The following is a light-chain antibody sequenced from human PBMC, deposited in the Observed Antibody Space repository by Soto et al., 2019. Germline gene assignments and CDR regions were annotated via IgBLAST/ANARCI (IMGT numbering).Light chain of an antibody. CDR2: AAS. Sequence: DIQMTQSPLSLSASVGDRVTITCRSSQNILTYLHWYQQRPGEAPRFLIYAASNLQDGVPSRFSASESGTEFTLTISSLQPGDFATYYCQQSYSVPLTFGQGTKLEMK. CDR3: QQSYSVPLT. V-gene: IGKV1-39*01. J-gene: IGKJ2*01. CDR1: QNILTY.